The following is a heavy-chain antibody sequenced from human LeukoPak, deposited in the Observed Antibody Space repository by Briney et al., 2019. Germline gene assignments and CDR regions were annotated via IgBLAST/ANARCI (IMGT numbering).Heavy chain of an antibody. Sequence: GGSLRLSCTASGFTFGDYAMSWVRQAPGKGLEWVSSISGGGAGTYYADSVRGRFTISRDNSKNTLYLQMDSLRAEDTALYYCAKSLYGSCDYWGQGTVVTVSS. V-gene: IGHV3-23*01. J-gene: IGHJ4*02. D-gene: IGHD3-16*02. CDR3: AKSLYGSCDY. CDR2: ISGGGAGT. CDR1: GFTFGDYA.